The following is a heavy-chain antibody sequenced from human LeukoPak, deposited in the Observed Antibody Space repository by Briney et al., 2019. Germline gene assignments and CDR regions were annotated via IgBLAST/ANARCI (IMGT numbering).Heavy chain of an antibody. CDR3: ARSSPDCSGARCRDDAFDI. J-gene: IGHJ3*02. D-gene: IGHD6-25*01. CDR2: IYTSGST. Sequence: SETLSLTCTVSGGSISRGSYYWSWIRQPAGKGLEWIGRIYTSGSTNYNPSLKSRVTISVDTSKNQFSLKLSSVTAADTAVYYCARSSPDCSGARCRDDAFDIWGQGTMVTVSS. V-gene: IGHV4-61*02. CDR1: GGSISRGSYY.